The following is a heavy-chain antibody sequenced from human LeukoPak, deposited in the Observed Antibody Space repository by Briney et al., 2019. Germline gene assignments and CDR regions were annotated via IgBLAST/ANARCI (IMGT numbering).Heavy chain of an antibody. Sequence: PSETLSPTCTVSGGSISSSSYYWGWVRQPPGKGLEWIGEINHSGSTNYNPSLKSRVTISLDTSKSQFSLKVRYVTAADTAVYYCARGLNDSWTGENYWGQGTLVTVSS. CDR3: ARGLNDSWTGENY. CDR1: GGSISSSSYY. D-gene: IGHD3-3*01. V-gene: IGHV4-39*07. J-gene: IGHJ4*02. CDR2: INHSGST.